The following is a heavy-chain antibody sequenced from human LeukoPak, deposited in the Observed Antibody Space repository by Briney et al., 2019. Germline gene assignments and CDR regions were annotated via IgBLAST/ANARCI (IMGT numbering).Heavy chain of an antibody. V-gene: IGHV4-39*01. J-gene: IGHJ4*02. CDR3: ARHEFRHYYDSSGYYYFRY. Sequence: PSETLSLTCTVSGGSISSSSYYWGWIRQPPGKGLEWIGSIYYSGSTYYNPSLKSRVTISVDTSKNQFSLKLSSVTAADTAVYYCARHEFRHYYDSSGYYYFRYWGQGTLVTVSS. D-gene: IGHD3-22*01. CDR1: GGSISSSSYY. CDR2: IYYSGST.